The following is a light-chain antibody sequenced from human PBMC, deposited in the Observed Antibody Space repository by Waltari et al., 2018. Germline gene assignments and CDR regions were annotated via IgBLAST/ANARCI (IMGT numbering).Light chain of an antibody. CDR1: SSDVGGYNY. CDR3: SSFTSSSTWV. J-gene: IGLJ3*02. V-gene: IGLV2-14*01. Sequence: QSALTQPASVSGSPGQSLTISCTGTSSDVGGYNYVSWYQQHPGKAPKLMIYDVNNRPSGVSNRFPGSKSGNTASLTISGLQAEDEADYYCSSFTSSSTWVFGGGTKLTVL. CDR2: DVN.